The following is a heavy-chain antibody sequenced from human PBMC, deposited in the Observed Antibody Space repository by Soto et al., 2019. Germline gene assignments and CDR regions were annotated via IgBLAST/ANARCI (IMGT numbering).Heavy chain of an antibody. J-gene: IGHJ5*02. CDR3: ARHSDCSGGSCYSEYFAVGNWFDP. D-gene: IGHD2-15*01. V-gene: IGHV4-39*01. CDR1: GGSISSGRYY. CDR2: IYYSGST. Sequence: SETLSLTCTVSGGSISSGRYYWGWIRQPPGKGLEWIGSIYYSGSTYSNPSLKSRVITSVDASKNRFSLRLSSVTAADTAVYYCARHSDCSGGSCYSEYFAVGNWFDPWGQGTLVTVSS.